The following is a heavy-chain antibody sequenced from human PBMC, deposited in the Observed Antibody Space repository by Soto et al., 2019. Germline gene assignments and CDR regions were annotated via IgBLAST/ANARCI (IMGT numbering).Heavy chain of an antibody. CDR3: ANRITIFGVVITSDYFDY. CDR1: GFTFEDYG. CDR2: ISGSGGST. J-gene: IGHJ4*02. V-gene: IGHV3-23*01. Sequence: PGGSLRLSCAASGFTFEDYGMHWVRQAPGKGLEWVSAISGSGGSTYYADSVKGRFTISRDNSKNTLYLQMNSLRAEDTAVYYCANRITIFGVVITSDYFDYWGQGTLVTVSS. D-gene: IGHD3-3*01.